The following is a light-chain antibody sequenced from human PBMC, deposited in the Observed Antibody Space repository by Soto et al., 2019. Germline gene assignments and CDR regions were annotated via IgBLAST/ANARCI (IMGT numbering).Light chain of an antibody. CDR3: SSYNGGSTYV. Sequence: QSVRTQPAAVSRSRAQSITISFTGTSSDIGGYKYVSWYQQHPGKAPKLMIYDVSNRPSGVSNRFSGSKSGNTATLTISGLQGEDYADYYCSSYNGGSTYVFGPGTEVNV. CDR1: SSDIGGYKY. V-gene: IGLV2-14*01. CDR2: DVS. J-gene: IGLJ1*01.